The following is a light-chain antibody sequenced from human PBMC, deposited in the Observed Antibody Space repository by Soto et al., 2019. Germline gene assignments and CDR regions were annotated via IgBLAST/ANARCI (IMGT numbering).Light chain of an antibody. V-gene: IGKV1-5*01. CDR1: QSISSW. CDR3: QQYENYWT. J-gene: IGKJ1*01. Sequence: DIQMTQSPSTLSASVGARVTVSFRASQSISSWLGWYQQKPGKAPKLLIYAASSLQSGVPSRFSGSGSGTDFTLTISSLQPEDFATYYCQQYENYWTFGQGTKADI. CDR2: AAS.